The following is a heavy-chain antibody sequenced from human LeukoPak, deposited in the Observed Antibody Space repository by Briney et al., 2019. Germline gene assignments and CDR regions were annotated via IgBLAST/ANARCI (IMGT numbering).Heavy chain of an antibody. CDR3: ARDGGWYSSSWSRSSWFDP. D-gene: IGHD6-13*01. J-gene: IGHJ5*02. Sequence: SETLSLTCTVSGGSISSYYWSWIRQPPGKGLEWIGYIYYSGSTNHNPSLKSRVTISVDTSKNQFSLKLSSVTAADTAVYYCARDGGWYSSSWSRSSWFDPWGQGTLVTVSS. CDR2: IYYSGST. CDR1: GGSISSYY. V-gene: IGHV4-59*01.